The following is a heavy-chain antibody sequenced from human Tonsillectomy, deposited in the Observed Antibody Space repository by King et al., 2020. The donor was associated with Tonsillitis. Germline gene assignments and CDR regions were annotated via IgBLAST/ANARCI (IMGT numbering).Heavy chain of an antibody. V-gene: IGHV4-39*01. J-gene: IGHJ6*03. D-gene: IGHD2-21*01. CDR2: IYYRGST. Sequence: QLQESGPGLVKPSETLSLTCTVSGGSISSSCCYWGWIRQPPGKGLEWIGSIYYRGSTHYNPSLESLVTISVDTSKNQFSLNLGSVPAADTAVYYCARQVGDSGGDYHYYMDVWGKGTTVTVSS. CDR1: GGSISSSCCY. CDR3: ARQVGDSGGDYHYYMDV.